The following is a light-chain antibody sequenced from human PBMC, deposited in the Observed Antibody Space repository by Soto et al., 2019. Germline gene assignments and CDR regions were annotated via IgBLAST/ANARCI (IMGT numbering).Light chain of an antibody. CDR1: SSDVGAYNY. V-gene: IGLV2-14*01. Sequence: QSALTQPASVSGSPGQSFTISCTGTSSDVGAYNYVSWYQQHPGKAPKLMIYDVSNRPSGVSNRFSGSKSANTASLTISGLQAEDEADYYCSSYTSSSTFYVFGTGTKLTVL. CDR3: SSYTSSSTFYV. J-gene: IGLJ1*01. CDR2: DVS.